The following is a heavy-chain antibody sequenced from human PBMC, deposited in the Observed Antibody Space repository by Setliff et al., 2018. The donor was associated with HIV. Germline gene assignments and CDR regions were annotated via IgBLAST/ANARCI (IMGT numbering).Heavy chain of an antibody. D-gene: IGHD2-8*01. J-gene: IGHJ5*02. Sequence: SETLSLTCTVSGGSISSDDYFWGWVRQPPGKGLEWIGNIFHTGSTYYNPSLKSRVTISVDTSKNQFSLKLSSVTAADTAVYYCARRGRDGVFIMFATGFDPWGQGALVTVSS. CDR1: GGSISSDDYF. V-gene: IGHV4-39*01. CDR3: ARRGRDGVFIMFATGFDP. CDR2: IFHTGST.